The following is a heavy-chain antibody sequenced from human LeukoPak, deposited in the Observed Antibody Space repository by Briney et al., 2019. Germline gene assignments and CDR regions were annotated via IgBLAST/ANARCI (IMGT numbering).Heavy chain of an antibody. CDR2: VGPSGTDI. J-gene: IGHJ4*02. V-gene: IGHV3-48*01. CDR1: GFTFHLYA. D-gene: IGHD6-6*01. CDR3: ARDIARCAAGKCYEIRFDS. Sequence: GESLRLSCAASGFTFHLYAMNWVRQAPGKGLEWVSYVGPSGTDIYYADSVKGRFTISRDNANDSLFLQMNSLRADDTAVYYCARDIARCAAGKCYEIRFDSWGQGTLVTVSP.